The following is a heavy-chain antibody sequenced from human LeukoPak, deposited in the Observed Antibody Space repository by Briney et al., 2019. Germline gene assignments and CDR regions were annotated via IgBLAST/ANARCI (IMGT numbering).Heavy chain of an antibody. CDR3: AKDRYFDWLLFDY. CDR1: EFTFSDAW. D-gene: IGHD3-9*01. CDR2: ISGSGGST. V-gene: IGHV3-23*01. J-gene: IGHJ4*02. Sequence: GGSLRLPCAASEFTFSDAWMSWVRQAPGKRLEWVSAISGSGGSTYYADSVKGRFTISRDNSKNTLYLQMNSLRAEDTAVYYCAKDRYFDWLLFDYWGQGTLVTVSS.